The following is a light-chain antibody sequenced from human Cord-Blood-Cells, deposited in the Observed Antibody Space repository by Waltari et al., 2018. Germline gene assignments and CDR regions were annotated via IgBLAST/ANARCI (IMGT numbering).Light chain of an antibody. Sequence: DIQLTQSPFSLSASVGDRVTITCRASQSISSYLNWYQQRPGKAPKLLIYAASNLQSGVPARFSGSGSGTDFTLTISSLEPEDVATYYCQQSYSTPRTFGQGTRVEIK. CDR3: QQSYSTPRT. V-gene: IGKV1-39*01. CDR1: QSISSY. CDR2: AAS. J-gene: IGKJ1*01.